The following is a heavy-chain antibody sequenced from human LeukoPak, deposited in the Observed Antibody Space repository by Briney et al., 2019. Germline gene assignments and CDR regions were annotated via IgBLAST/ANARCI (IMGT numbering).Heavy chain of an antibody. CDR3: ARVETMVRGVINPGAFDI. D-gene: IGHD3-10*01. CDR2: INPSGGST. J-gene: IGHJ3*02. V-gene: IGHV1-46*01. CDR1: GYTFTSYY. Sequence: ASVKVSCKASGYTFTSYYMHWVRQAPGQGLEWMGIINPSGGSTSYAQKFQGRVTMTRDTSTSTVYMELSSLRSEDTAVYYCARVETMVRGVINPGAFDIWGQGTMVTVSS.